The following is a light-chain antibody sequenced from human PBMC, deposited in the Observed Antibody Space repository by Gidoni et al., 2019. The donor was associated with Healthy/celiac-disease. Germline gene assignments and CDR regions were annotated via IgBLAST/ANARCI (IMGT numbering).Light chain of an antibody. V-gene: IGKV2-28*01. J-gene: IGKJ3*01. Sequence: DIVMTQSPLSLPVTPGEPASISCRSSQSLLHSNGYTYLDWYLQKPGQSPQLLIYLGSNRASGVPDRFSGSGSGTDFTLKISRVEAEDVGVYCCMQALQPITFGPGTKVDIK. CDR1: QSLLHSNGYTY. CDR3: MQALQPIT. CDR2: LGS.